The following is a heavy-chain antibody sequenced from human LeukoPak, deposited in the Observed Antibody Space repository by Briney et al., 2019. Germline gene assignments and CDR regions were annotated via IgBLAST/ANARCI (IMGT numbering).Heavy chain of an antibody. CDR3: ASHFRSNHYYFYYMDV. CDR2: IAPIFGTP. V-gene: IGHV1-69*05. CDR1: GGTFDRYA. J-gene: IGHJ6*03. D-gene: IGHD3-16*02. Sequence: GASVKVSCKASGGTFDRYAISWVRQAPGQGLEWMGGIAPIFGTPNYAQNFQGRVTITTDEPTSTAYMELSSLRSDDTAVYYCASHFRSNHYYFYYMDVWGTGTTVTVSS.